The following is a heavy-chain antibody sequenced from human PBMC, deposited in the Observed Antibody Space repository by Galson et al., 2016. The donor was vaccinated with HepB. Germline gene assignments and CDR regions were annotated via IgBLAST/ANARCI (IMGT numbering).Heavy chain of an antibody. CDR1: GFTFNNYG. CDR2: ISHDGTTT. D-gene: IGHD6-6*01. J-gene: IGHJ2*01. V-gene: IGHV3-30*03. CDR3: VRGAARPGDWYFDL. Sequence: SLRLSCAASGFTFNNYGMHWVRQAPGKGLDWVAVISHDGTTTYSADSVKGRFTISRENAKNSLYLQMNSLRAGDTAVYYCVRGAARPGDWYFDLWGRGTLITVSS.